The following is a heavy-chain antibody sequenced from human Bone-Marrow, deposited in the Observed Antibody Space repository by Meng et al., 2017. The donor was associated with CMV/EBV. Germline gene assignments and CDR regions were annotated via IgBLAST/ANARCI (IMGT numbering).Heavy chain of an antibody. CDR1: GDTFTSYY. J-gene: IGHJ4*02. CDR2: INPSGGST. Sequence: KASGDTFTSYYMHWVRQAPGQGLEWMGIINPSGGSTSYAQKFQGRVTMTRDTSTSTVYMELSSLRSEDTAVYYCASSYYSSGRYFDYWGQGTLVTVSS. CDR3: ASSYYSSGRYFDY. V-gene: IGHV1-46*01. D-gene: IGHD6-19*01.